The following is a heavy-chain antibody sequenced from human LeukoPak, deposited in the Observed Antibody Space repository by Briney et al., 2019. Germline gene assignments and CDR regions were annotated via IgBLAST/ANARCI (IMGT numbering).Heavy chain of an antibody. CDR3: ARWEGGSYYDFDY. Sequence: PSETLSLTCTVSGGSIIGSTSYWGWIRQPPGKGLDWIGIINYSGSTYYNPSLRSRVTISVDTSKNQFSLKLNSVTASDTAVYYCARWEGGSYYDFDYWGQGTLVTVSS. CDR2: INYSGST. CDR1: GGSIIGSTSY. V-gene: IGHV4-39*01. D-gene: IGHD1-26*01. J-gene: IGHJ4*02.